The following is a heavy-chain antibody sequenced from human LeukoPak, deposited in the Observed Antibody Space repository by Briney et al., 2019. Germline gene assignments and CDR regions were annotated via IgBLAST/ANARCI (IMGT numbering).Heavy chain of an antibody. J-gene: IGHJ4*02. CDR3: ARDTRRATMIPDY. CDR1: GYSISSGYY. Sequence: SETLSLTCTVSGYSISSGYYWGWIRQPPGKGLEWIGSIYHSGSTYYNPSFKSRVTISVDTSKNQFSLKLSSVTAADTAVYYCARDTRRATMIPDYWGQGTLVTVSS. CDR2: IYHSGST. V-gene: IGHV4-38-2*02. D-gene: IGHD3-22*01.